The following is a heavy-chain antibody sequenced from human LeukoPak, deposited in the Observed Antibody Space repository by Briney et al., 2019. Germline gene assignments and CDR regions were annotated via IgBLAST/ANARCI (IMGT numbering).Heavy chain of an antibody. Sequence: SETLSLTCAVSGYSINSGYFWGWIRQSPGKGLEWIASIYHSGTTYYNPSLKGRITMSVDTSKNQFSLKLSSVTAADTAVYYCARPPDSGDYGAAFDFWGQGTLVTVSS. D-gene: IGHD4-17*01. CDR1: GYSINSGYF. J-gene: IGHJ4*02. CDR3: ARPPDSGDYGAAFDF. CDR2: IYHSGTT. V-gene: IGHV4-38-2*01.